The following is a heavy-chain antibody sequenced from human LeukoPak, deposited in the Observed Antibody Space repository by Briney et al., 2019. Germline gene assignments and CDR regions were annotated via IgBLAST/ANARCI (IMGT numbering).Heavy chain of an antibody. J-gene: IGHJ6*02. V-gene: IGHV3-30*01. Sequence: ADSVKGRFTISRDNSKNTLYLQMNSLRAEDTAVYSCARGVYCSGGSCYSYYYYYGMDVWGQGTTVTVSS. D-gene: IGHD2-15*01. CDR3: ARGVYCSGGSCYSYYYYYGMDV.